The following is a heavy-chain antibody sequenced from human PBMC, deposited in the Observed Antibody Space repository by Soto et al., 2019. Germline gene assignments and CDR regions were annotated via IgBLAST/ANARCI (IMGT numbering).Heavy chain of an antibody. J-gene: IGHJ4*02. CDR2: INHSGST. CDR1: GGSFSGYY. D-gene: IGHD3-3*01. V-gene: IGHV4-34*01. CDR3: ARGPITGYPLDY. Sequence: XXTLSLPFAVYGGSFSGYYWRWILQPPGKGLEWIGEINHSGSTNYNPSLKSRVTISVDTSKNQFSLKLSSVTAADTAVYYCARGPITGYPLDYWGQGTLVTVSS.